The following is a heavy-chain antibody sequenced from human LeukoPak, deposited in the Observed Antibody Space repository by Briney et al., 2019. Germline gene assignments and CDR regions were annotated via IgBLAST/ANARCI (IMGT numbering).Heavy chain of an antibody. Sequence: GESLKISCKGSGYRFTSYWIGWVRQMPGKGLEWMGFIYPGDSDTRYGPSFQGQVTISADKSMSTAYLQWSSLKASDTAMYYCARRRGRYSGDAFDIWGQGTMVTVSS. CDR1: GYRFTSYW. CDR2: IYPGDSDT. J-gene: IGHJ3*02. CDR3: ARRRGRYSGDAFDI. D-gene: IGHD1-26*01. V-gene: IGHV5-51*01.